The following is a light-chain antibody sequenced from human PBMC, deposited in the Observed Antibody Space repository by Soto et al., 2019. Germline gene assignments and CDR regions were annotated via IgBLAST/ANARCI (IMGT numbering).Light chain of an antibody. CDR2: GAS. J-gene: IGKJ5*01. CDR1: QSVTGTS. CDR3: QHYGNSPPIT. V-gene: IGKV3-20*01. Sequence: EIVLTQSPGTLSLSPGESATLSCRASQSVTGTSLAWYRQKPGLAPRLLIYGASSRATGISDRFSGSGSVTDFTLTISRLEPEEFAVYYCQHYGNSPPITFGHGTRLEIK.